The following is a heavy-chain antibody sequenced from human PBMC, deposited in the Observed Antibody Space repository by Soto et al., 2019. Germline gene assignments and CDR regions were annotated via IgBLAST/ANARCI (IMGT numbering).Heavy chain of an antibody. CDR1: GGSFSGYY. CDR3: AREKAAGTVEAFDI. Sequence: SETLSLTCAVYGGSFSGYYWSWIRQPPGKGLEWIGEINHSGSTNYNPSLKSRVTISVDTSKNQFSLKLSSVTAADTAVYYCAREKAAGTVEAFDIWRQGTMVTVSS. V-gene: IGHV4-34*01. CDR2: INHSGST. J-gene: IGHJ3*02. D-gene: IGHD6-13*01.